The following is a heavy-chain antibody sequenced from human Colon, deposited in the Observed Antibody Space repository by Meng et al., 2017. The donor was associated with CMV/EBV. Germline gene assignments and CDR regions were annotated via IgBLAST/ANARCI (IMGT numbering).Heavy chain of an antibody. Sequence: GGSLRLSCAASGFTFSSYSMNWVRQAPGKGLEWVSYISSSGSTIYYADSVKGRFTISRDNAKNSLYLQMNSLRAEDTAIYYCARVARNYYYGMDVWGQGTTVTVSS. J-gene: IGHJ6*02. V-gene: IGHV3-48*04. CDR2: ISSSGSTI. CDR3: ARVARNYYYGMDV. CDR1: GFTFSSYS.